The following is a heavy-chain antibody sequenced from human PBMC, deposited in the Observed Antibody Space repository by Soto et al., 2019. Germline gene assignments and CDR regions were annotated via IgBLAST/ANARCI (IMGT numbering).Heavy chain of an antibody. Sequence: ATLSLTCAVSGVSISSGNWWTCVRQAPQRGLEYIGEIFHDGTANYYPSFERRVAISVDTSKNQFSLKLTSVTAADTAIYFCARLVYDTRLNYMYFDFWGQGALVTVS. J-gene: IGHJ4*02. V-gene: IGHV4-4*01. CDR2: IFHDGTA. CDR1: GVSISSGNW. CDR3: ARLVYDTRLNYMYFDF. D-gene: IGHD2-8*01.